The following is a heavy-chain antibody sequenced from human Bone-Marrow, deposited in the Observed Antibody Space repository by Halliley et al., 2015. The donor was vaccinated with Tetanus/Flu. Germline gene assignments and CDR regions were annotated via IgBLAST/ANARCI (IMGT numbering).Heavy chain of an antibody. J-gene: IGHJ3*02. CDR3: ARGLINMSDSDI. Sequence: GWIGYIYYSGITYYNPSLESRVSISIDTSMNQFSLKLTSVTAADTAVYYCARGLINMSDSDIWGQGTMVTVSS. CDR2: IYYSGIT. D-gene: IGHD3-10*01. V-gene: IGHV4-31*02.